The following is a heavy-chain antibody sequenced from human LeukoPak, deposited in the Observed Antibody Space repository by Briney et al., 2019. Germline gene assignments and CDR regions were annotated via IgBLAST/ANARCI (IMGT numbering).Heavy chain of an antibody. CDR3: AKDWYDYIWGSYRVPFDY. Sequence: GGSLRLSCAASGFTFSSYTMSWVRQAPGKGLEWVSAISGSGGSTYYADSVKGRFTISRDNSKNTLYLQMNSLRAEDTAVYYCAKDWYDYIWGSYRVPFDYWGQGTLVTVCS. CDR2: ISGSGGST. V-gene: IGHV3-23*01. J-gene: IGHJ4*02. CDR1: GFTFSSYT. D-gene: IGHD3-16*02.